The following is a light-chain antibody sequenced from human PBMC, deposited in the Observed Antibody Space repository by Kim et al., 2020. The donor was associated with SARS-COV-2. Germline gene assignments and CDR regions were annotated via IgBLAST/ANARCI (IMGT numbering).Light chain of an antibody. CDR1: QSVSSY. Sequence: FLYPAERATLSCRASQSVSSYLAWYQQKPGQAPRLLIYDASNRATGIPARFSGSGSGTDFTLTISSLEPEDFAVYYCQQRSNWLTFGGGTKVDIK. CDR3: QQRSNWLT. V-gene: IGKV3-11*01. J-gene: IGKJ4*01. CDR2: DAS.